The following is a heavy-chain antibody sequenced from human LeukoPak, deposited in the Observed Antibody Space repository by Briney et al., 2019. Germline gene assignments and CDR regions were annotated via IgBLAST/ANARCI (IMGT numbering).Heavy chain of an antibody. CDR1: GFTFDDYA. V-gene: IGHV3-9*01. CDR3: ARYSGYGRYFDL. CDR2: ISWNSGSI. J-gene: IGHJ2*01. D-gene: IGHD5-12*01. Sequence: GGSLRLSCAASGFTFDDYAMHWVRQAPGKGLEWVSGISWNSGSIGYADSVKGRFTISRDNAKNSLYLQMNSLRAEDTALYYCARYSGYGRYFDLWGRGTLVTVPS.